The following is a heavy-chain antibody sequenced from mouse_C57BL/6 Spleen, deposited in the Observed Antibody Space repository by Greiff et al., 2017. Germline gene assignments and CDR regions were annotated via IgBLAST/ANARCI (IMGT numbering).Heavy chain of an antibody. CDR3: ARRASSPFDY. CDR2: IYPGDGDT. CDR1: GYAFSSHW. D-gene: IGHD1-1*01. V-gene: IGHV1-80*01. Sequence: QVHVKQSGAELVKPGASVKISCKASGYAFSSHWMNWVKQRPGKGLEWIGQIYPGDGDTNYNGKFKGKATLTADKSSSTAYMQLSSLTSEDSAVYFCARRASSPFDYWGQGTTLTVSS. J-gene: IGHJ2*01.